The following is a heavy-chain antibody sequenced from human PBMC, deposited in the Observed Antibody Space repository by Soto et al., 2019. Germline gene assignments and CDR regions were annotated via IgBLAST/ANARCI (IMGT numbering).Heavy chain of an antibody. CDR3: ARISQGTYCRGGNCYSDY. J-gene: IGHJ4*02. D-gene: IGHD2-15*01. CDR1: GFTFSSYV. V-gene: IGHV3-30-3*01. Sequence: PGGSLRLSCAASGFTFSSYVMHWVRQAPGKGLEWVAVISYDGSNKYYADSVKGRFTISRDNAKDTLYLHMNSLGAEDTAVYYCARISQGTYCRGGNCYSDYWGQGTLVTVSS. CDR2: ISYDGSNK.